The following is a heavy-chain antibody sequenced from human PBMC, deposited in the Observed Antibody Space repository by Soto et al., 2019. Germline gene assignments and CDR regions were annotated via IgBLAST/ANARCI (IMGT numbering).Heavy chain of an antibody. CDR3: ARAGSISMIVVANFDY. V-gene: IGHV3-30-3*01. CDR2: ISYDGSNK. CDR1: GFTFRSYA. J-gene: IGHJ4*02. Sequence: QVQLVESGGGVVQPWRSLRLSCAASGFTFRSYAIHWLRQAPGKGLEWVAVISYDGSNKYYADSVKGRFTISRDNSKNTLYLQMNRLGTEDTAVYYCARAGSISMIVVANFDYWGQGTLVTVSS. D-gene: IGHD2-21*01.